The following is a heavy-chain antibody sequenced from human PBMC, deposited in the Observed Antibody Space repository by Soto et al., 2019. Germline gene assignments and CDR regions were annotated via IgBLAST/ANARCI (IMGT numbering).Heavy chain of an antibody. CDR2: IHDSGST. Sequence: PSETLSLTCAVSGGSISGSSFYWGWIRPPPEKGLESIGSIHDSGSTYYNPSLKSRVTMSVYTSKNQFSLKLTSVSAADTAVYYCARCYDSSGWSYWGLGLDYWGQGTLVTVSS. J-gene: IGHJ4*02. V-gene: IGHV4-39*01. CDR3: ARCYDSSGWSYWGLGLDY. CDR1: GGSISGSSFY. D-gene: IGHD6-19*01.